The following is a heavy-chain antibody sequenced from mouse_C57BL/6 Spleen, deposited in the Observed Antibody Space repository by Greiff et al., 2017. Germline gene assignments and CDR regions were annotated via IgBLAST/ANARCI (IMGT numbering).Heavy chain of an antibody. D-gene: IGHD3-2*02. V-gene: IGHV1-15*01. CDR2: IDPETGGT. J-gene: IGHJ4*01. CDR3: TRGKTAQATGFYYAMDY. CDR1: GYTFTDYE. Sequence: QVQLQQSGAELVRPGASVTLSCKASGYTFTDYEMHWVKQTPVHGLEWIGAIDPETGGTAYNQKFKGKAILTADKSSSTAYMELRNLTSEDSAVYYGTRGKTAQATGFYYAMDYWGQGTSVTVSS.